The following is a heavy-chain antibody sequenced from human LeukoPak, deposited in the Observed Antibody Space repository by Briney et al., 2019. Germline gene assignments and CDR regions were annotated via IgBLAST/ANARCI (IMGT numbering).Heavy chain of an antibody. CDR1: GFCFSSHY. Sequence: NPGGSLRLSCAASGFCFSSHYMNWVRQAPGKGLEWVSSISSSGGYIYSADSVKGRFTISRDNAKNSVYLHMNSLRAEDTAVSYCARTYNGSSHFDYWGQGTLVTVSS. J-gene: IGHJ4*02. V-gene: IGHV3-21*01. CDR3: ARTYNGSSHFDY. D-gene: IGHD1-26*01. CDR2: ISSSGGYI.